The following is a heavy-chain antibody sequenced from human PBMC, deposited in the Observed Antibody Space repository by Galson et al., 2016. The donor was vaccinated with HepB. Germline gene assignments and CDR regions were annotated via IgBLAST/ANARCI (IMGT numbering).Heavy chain of an antibody. V-gene: IGHV1-18*01. J-gene: IGHJ6*02. CDR1: GYTFTTYD. D-gene: IGHD6-6*01. CDR3: AKKEGVAARNHYYSYHGMDV. CDR2: ISPYSGNT. Sequence: SVKVSCKASGYTFTTYDISWVRQAPGQGLEWMGWISPYSGNTTYAQKFQGRVTMSTDTSTSTAYMELRSLRSDDTAVYYCAKKEGVAARNHYYSYHGMDVWGRGTTVTASS.